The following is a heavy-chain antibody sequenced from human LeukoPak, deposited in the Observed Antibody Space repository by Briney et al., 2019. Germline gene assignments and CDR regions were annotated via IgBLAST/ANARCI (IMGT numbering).Heavy chain of an antibody. CDR2: ISSSSSYI. V-gene: IGHV3-21*01. Sequence: PGGSLRLSCAAAGFTFSSYSMNWVRQAPGKGLEWVSSISSSSSYIYYADSVKGRFTISRDNAKKLVYLQMNSLRAGDTAVYYCARDAVEPSRDAFDIWGQGTMVTVSS. J-gene: IGHJ3*02. CDR1: GFTFSSYS. D-gene: IGHD1-14*01. CDR3: ARDAVEPSRDAFDI.